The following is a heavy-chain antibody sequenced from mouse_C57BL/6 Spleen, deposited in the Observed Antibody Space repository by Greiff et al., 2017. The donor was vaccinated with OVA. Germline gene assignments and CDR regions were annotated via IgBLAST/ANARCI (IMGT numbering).Heavy chain of an antibody. CDR2: INYDGSST. CDR3: ARGDGYAMDY. J-gene: IGHJ4*01. CDR1: GFTFSDYY. V-gene: IGHV5-16*01. Sequence: EVKLMESEGGLVQPGRSMKLSCTASGFTFSDYYMAWVRQVPEKGLEWVANINYDGSSTYYLDSLKSRFIISRDNAKNILYLQMSSLKSEDTATYYCARGDGYAMDYWGQGTSVTVSS.